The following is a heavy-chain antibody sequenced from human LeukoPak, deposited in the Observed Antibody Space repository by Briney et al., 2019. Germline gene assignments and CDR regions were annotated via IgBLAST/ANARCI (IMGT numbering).Heavy chain of an antibody. CDR2: INTNTGNA. CDR1: GYTFTNFA. D-gene: IGHD3-10*01. CDR3: ARSGGSGSYYARYYYYYMDV. Sequence: ASVKVSCKASGYTFTNFAMNWVRQAPGQGLEGMGCINTNTGNATYAQGFTGRFVFSLDTSVSTAYLQISSLRAEDTAVYYCARSGGSGSYYARYYYYYMDVWGKGTTVTVSS. J-gene: IGHJ6*03. V-gene: IGHV7-4-1*02.